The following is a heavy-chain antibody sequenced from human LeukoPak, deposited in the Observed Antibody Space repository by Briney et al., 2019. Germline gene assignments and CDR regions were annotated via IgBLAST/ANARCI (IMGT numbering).Heavy chain of an antibody. J-gene: IGHJ4*02. Sequence: PGGSLRLSCAASGFTFSSYSMNWVRQAPGKGLQCVSSISSSSSFIYYADSVKGRFTISRDNAKNSLYLQMNSLRAEDTAVYYCARDLFDDYSLDYWGQGTLVTVSS. CDR2: ISSSSSFI. CDR1: GFTFSSYS. CDR3: ARDLFDDYSLDY. D-gene: IGHD3-16*01. V-gene: IGHV3-21*04.